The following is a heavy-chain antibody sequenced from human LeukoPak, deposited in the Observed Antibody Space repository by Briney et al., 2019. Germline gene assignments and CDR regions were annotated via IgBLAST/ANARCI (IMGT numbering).Heavy chain of an antibody. D-gene: IGHD3-22*01. CDR3: ARYPYYYDSSGYGAFDI. CDR2: ISWDGGST. Sequence: PAGGSLRLSCAASGFTFDDYAIHWVRQAPGKGLEWVSLISWDGGSTYYADSVKGRFTISRDNSKNSLYLQMNSLRAEDTALYYCARYPYYYDSSGYGAFDIWGQGTMVTVSS. J-gene: IGHJ3*02. V-gene: IGHV3-43D*03. CDR1: GFTFDDYA.